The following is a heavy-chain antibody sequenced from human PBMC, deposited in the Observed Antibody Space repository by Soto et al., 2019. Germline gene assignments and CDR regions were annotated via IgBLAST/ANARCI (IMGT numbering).Heavy chain of an antibody. CDR1: GFTFSTYE. Sequence: PGGSLRLSCAASGFTFSTYEINWVRQAPGKGLEWVSYISSSGSTIYYADSVKGRFTISRDNAKNSVHLQMNSLRAEDTAVYYCARDWNGHFDYWGQGTLVTVSS. CDR3: ARDWNGHFDY. D-gene: IGHD3-3*01. V-gene: IGHV3-48*03. CDR2: ISSSGSTI. J-gene: IGHJ4*02.